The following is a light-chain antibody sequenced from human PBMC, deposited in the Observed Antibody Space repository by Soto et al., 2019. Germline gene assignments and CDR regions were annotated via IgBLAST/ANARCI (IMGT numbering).Light chain of an antibody. V-gene: IGKV3-15*01. CDR1: QSVSRN. CDR3: QQYDNWPPVT. Sequence: EIVMPQSPATLSVSPGERATLSCRASQSVSRNLAWYQQKPGQAPRLLIYATSTRATGIPARFSGSGSGTEFTLTISSLQSEDFAVYYCQQYDNWPPVTFGQGTRLEIK. CDR2: ATS. J-gene: IGKJ5*01.